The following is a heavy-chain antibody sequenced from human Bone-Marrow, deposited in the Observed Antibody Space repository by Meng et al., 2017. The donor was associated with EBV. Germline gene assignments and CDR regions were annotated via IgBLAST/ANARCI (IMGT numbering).Heavy chain of an antibody. J-gene: IGHJ5*02. CDR3: ARPFPSWQSPRLDPFGA. D-gene: IGHD6-19*01. Sequence: QLPLRESGPGQAKPSETLSLTCTVSGDSISSFYYWGWIRQPPGRGLEWIGSVHYTGSTYYSPPLKSRVTVSVDTSKNQFSLRLTSVTAADTAVYYCARPFPSWQSPRLDPFGAWGQGTLVTVSS. CDR2: VHYTGST. CDR1: GDSISSFYY. V-gene: IGHV4-39*01.